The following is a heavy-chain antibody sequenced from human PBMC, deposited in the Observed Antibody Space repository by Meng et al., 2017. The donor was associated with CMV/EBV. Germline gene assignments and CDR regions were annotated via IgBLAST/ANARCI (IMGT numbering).Heavy chain of an antibody. CDR1: GGSISSSSYY. J-gene: IGHJ4*02. CDR2: IYYSGTT. Sequence: GSLRLSCTVSGGSISSSSYYWGWIRQPPGKGLEWIGTIYYSGTTYYNPSLKSRVTMSVDTSNNHFSLKLTSATAADTAVYYCARLFLRLGRSPNFFDYWGQGTLVTVSS. CDR3: ARLFLRLGRSPNFFDY. D-gene: IGHD6-19*01. V-gene: IGHV4-39*02.